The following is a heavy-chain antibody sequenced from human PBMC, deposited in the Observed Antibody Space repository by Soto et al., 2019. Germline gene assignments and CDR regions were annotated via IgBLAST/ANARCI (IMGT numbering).Heavy chain of an antibody. D-gene: IGHD2-21*02. Sequence: SGPTLVNPTQTLTLTCTFSGFSLSTGGMGVGWIRQPPGKALEWLALIYWDDDKRYNPSLNSRLTITKDTSKNQVVLTMTNMDPVDTATYYCVQSRCGGDCLQSYSSHSYYGLDVWGQGTPVTVSS. V-gene: IGHV2-5*02. J-gene: IGHJ6*02. CDR1: GFSLSTGGMG. CDR2: IYWDDDK. CDR3: VQSRCGGDCLQSYSSHSYYGLDV.